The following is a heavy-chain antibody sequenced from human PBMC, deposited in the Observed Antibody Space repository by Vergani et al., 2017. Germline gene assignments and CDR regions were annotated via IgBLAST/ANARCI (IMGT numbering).Heavy chain of an antibody. D-gene: IGHD3-10*01. V-gene: IGHV5-51*01. CDR1: GYSFTSYW. CDR3: ARRGVGYYGSGREWDY. Sequence: EVQLVQSGAEVKKPGASLKISCKGSGYSFTSYWIGWVRQMPGKGLEWMGIIYPGDSDTRYSPSFQGQGTISADKSISTAYLQWSSMKASDTAMYYCARRGVGYYGSGREWDYWGQGTLVTVSS. J-gene: IGHJ4*02. CDR2: IYPGDSDT.